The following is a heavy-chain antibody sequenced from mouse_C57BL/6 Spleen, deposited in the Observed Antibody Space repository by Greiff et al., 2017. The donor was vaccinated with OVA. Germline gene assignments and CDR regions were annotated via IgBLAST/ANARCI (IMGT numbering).Heavy chain of an antibody. CDR3: VSHPGSIYAMDY. V-gene: IGHV10-1*01. Sequence: EVKLMESGGGLVQPKGSLKLSCAASGFSFNTYAMNWVRQAPGKGLEWVARIRSKSNNYATYYADSVKDRFTISRDDSESMLYLQMNNLKTEDTAMYYCVSHPGSIYAMDYWGQGTSVTVSS. CDR1: GFSFNTYA. J-gene: IGHJ4*01. D-gene: IGHD1-1*01. CDR2: IRSKSNNYAT.